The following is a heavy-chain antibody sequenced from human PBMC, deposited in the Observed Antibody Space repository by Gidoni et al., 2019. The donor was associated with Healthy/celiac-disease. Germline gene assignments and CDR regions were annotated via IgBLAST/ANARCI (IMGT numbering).Heavy chain of an antibody. J-gene: IGHJ4*02. D-gene: IGHD6-13*01. CDR2: IYYSGGT. V-gene: IGHV4-31*03. CDR1: GGSISSGGYY. CDR3: ARVPSSIAAVSQDQYYFDY. Sequence: QVQLQESGPGRVKPSQTLSLTCTVSGGSISSGGYYWSWIRQHPGKGLEWIGYIYYSGGTYYNPSLTSRVTISVDTSKNQFSLKLSSVTAADTAVYYCARVPSSIAAVSQDQYYFDYWGQGTLVTVSS.